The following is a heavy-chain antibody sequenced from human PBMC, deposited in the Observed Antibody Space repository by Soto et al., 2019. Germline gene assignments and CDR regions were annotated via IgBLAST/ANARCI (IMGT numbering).Heavy chain of an antibody. CDR2: IYYSGNT. J-gene: IGHJ4*02. V-gene: IGHV4-30-4*01. CDR1: GGSISSGDYY. CDR3: ARERADGGKIY. Sequence: PSETLSLTCTVSGGSISSGDYYWSWIRQPQGKGLEWIGYIYYSGNTYYNPSLKSRVTISVDTSKNQFSLKLSSVTAADTAVYYCARERADGGKIYWGQGTLVTVSS. D-gene: IGHD2-15*01.